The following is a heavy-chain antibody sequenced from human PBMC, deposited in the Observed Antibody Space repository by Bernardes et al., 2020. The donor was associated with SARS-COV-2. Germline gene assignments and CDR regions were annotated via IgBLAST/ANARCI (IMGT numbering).Heavy chain of an antibody. Sequence: GGSLRLSCAASGFTFSSYWMSWVRQAPGKGLEWVANIKQDGSEKYYVDSVKGRFTISRDNAKNSLYLQMNSLRAEDTAVYYCARERITMVRGVILYYYGMDVWGQGTTVTVSS. V-gene: IGHV3-7*01. CDR1: GFTFSSYW. D-gene: IGHD3-10*01. CDR2: IKQDGSEK. J-gene: IGHJ6*02. CDR3: ARERITMVRGVILYYYGMDV.